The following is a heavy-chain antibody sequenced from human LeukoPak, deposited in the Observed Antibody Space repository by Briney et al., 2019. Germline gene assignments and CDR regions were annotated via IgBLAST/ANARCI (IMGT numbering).Heavy chain of an antibody. Sequence: PGGSLRLSCAASGFTFSSYAMSWVRQAPGKGLEWVSTVSGSGGSTYYTASVKGRFTISRDNANNSLYLQMDSLRAEDTAVYYCARLPVDFTIYDYWGQGTLVTVSS. J-gene: IGHJ4*02. CDR1: GFTFSSYA. D-gene: IGHD3-3*01. CDR2: VSGSGGST. V-gene: IGHV3-23*01. CDR3: ARLPVDFTIYDY.